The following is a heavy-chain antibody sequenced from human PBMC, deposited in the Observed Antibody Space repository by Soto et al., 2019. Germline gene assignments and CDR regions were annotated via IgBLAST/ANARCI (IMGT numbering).Heavy chain of an antibody. CDR3: ARGTLIGSSTRNWFDP. CDR2: IYHNGRT. V-gene: IGHV4-4*02. D-gene: IGHD3-10*01. CDR1: GIPISSYDW. J-gene: IGHJ5*02. Sequence: QVHLEESGPGLVRPSGTLALICNVSGIPISSYDWWTWVRQTPGKGMEWIGEIYHNGRTNYNPALTSRGRLSVYKSKNQFPLNLQSLTAADAAVYYCARGTLIGSSTRNWFDPWGPGTQVTVSS.